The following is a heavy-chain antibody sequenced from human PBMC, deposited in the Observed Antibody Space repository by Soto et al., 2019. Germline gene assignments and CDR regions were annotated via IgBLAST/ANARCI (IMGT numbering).Heavy chain of an antibody. D-gene: IGHD3-22*01. CDR2: ISYDESNK. J-gene: IGHJ4*02. CDR3: ARNTMRY. V-gene: IGHV3-30*03. CDR1: GLSFSSHG. Sequence: GGSLRLSCAASGLSFSSHGMHWVRQAPGKGLEWVAAISYDESNKYYADSVKGRFTISRDNAKNSLYLQMNSLRAEDTAVYYCARNTMRYWGQGTLVTVSS.